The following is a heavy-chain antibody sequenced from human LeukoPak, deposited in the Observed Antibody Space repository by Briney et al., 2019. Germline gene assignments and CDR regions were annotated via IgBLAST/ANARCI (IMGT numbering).Heavy chain of an antibody. CDR1: GFTFSSYG. V-gene: IGHV3-30*02. Sequence: PGGSLRLSCAASGFTFSSYGMHWVRQAPGKGLEWVAFIRYDGSNKYYADSVKGRFTISRDNSKNTLYLQMNSLRAEDTAVYYCALEDVVVVAATPEFDPWGQGTLVTVSS. J-gene: IGHJ5*02. D-gene: IGHD2-15*01. CDR2: IRYDGSNK. CDR3: ALEDVVVVAATPEFDP.